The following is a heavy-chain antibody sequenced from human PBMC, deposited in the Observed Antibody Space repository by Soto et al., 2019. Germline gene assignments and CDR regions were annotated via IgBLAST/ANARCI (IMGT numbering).Heavy chain of an antibody. V-gene: IGHV5-10-1*01. CDR3: ARPRTSAFDI. J-gene: IGHJ3*02. CDR2: IDPSDSYT. CDR1: GDSCTSYW. Sequence: GEALKVSWKGAGDSCTSYWISGVRPMPGNALECMRRIDPSDSYTNYSPSFQGHVTISADKSISPAYLQWSSLKASDTAMYYCARPRTSAFDIWGQGTMVTVSS. D-gene: IGHD3-16*01.